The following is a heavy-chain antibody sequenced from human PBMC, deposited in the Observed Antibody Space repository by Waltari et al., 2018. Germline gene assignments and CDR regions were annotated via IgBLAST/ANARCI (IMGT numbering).Heavy chain of an antibody. Sequence: EVQLVESGGGLIQPGGSLRLSCAASGFTVSGNYMNWVRQAPGKGLEWVSISYSGGTTYNADSVKGGFTISRDNSKNTLYLQMNSLRADDTAVYYCARGGGVLLWFANWGQGTLVTVSS. V-gene: IGHV3-53*01. CDR2: SYSGGTT. CDR1: GFTVSGNY. CDR3: ARGGGVLLWFAN. D-gene: IGHD3-10*01. J-gene: IGHJ5*02.